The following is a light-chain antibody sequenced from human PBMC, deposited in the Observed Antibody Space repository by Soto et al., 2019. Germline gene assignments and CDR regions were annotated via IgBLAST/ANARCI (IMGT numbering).Light chain of an antibody. V-gene: IGKV3-20*01. Sequence: EIVLTQSPGTLSLSPGERATLSCRASQTVSSSYLAWYQQKPGQAPRLLISGTSSRATGIPDRFSGSGSGTAFTLTISRLEPEDSAVYYCHQYGNSPLTFGQGTKVDIK. CDR3: HQYGNSPLT. CDR2: GTS. J-gene: IGKJ1*01. CDR1: QTVSSSY.